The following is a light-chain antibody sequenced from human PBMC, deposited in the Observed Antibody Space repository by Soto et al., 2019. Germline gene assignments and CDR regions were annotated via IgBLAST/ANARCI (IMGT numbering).Light chain of an antibody. V-gene: IGLV2-14*03. CDR2: DVS. J-gene: IGLJ2*01. Sequence: QSVLTQPASVSGSPGQSITISCTGTSSDVGGYDYVSWYQHHPGKAPKLMIYDVSNRPSGVSNRFSGSKSGNTASLTISGLQAEDEAAYYCISYTSSNTLVFGGGTQLTVL. CDR1: SSDVGGYDY. CDR3: ISYTSSNTLV.